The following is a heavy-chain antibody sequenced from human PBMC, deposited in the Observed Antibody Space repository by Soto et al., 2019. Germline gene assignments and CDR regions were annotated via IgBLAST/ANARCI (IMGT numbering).Heavy chain of an antibody. CDR1: GFTFSSYS. Sequence: EVQLVESGGGLVKPGGSLRLSCAASGFTFSSYSMNWVRQAPGKGLEWVSSISSSSSYIYYADSVKGRFTISRDNAKNSLYLQMNSLRAEDTAVYYCARALVPAATLNWYFDLWGRGTLVTVSS. CDR2: ISSSSSYI. CDR3: ARALVPAATLNWYFDL. V-gene: IGHV3-21*01. J-gene: IGHJ2*01. D-gene: IGHD2-2*01.